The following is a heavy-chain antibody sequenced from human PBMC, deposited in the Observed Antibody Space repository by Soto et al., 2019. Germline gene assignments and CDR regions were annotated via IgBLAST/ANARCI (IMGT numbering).Heavy chain of an antibody. CDR3: ASQHYYDSSGYYVVY. CDR1: GTSVSGAYW. Sequence: PSGTLSMTGVVCGTSVSGAYWWAWVRQSPGKGLEWIGEIYYSGSTNYNPSLKSRVTISVDTSKNQFSLKLSSVTAADTAVYYCASQHYYDSSGYYVVYWGQGTLVTVSS. V-gene: IGHV4-4*02. CDR2: IYYSGST. D-gene: IGHD3-22*01. J-gene: IGHJ4*02.